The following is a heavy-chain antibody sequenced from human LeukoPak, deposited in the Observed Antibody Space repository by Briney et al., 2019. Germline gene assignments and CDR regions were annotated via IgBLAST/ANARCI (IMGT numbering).Heavy chain of an antibody. CDR1: GFTFSSYA. V-gene: IGHV3-30-3*01. CDR3: ARGMDYDYVWGSPKPFDY. J-gene: IGHJ4*02. Sequence: GGSLRLSCAASGFTFSSYAMHWVRQAPGKGLEWVAVISYDGSNKYYADSVKGRFTISRDNSKNTLYLQMNSLRAEDTAVYYCARGMDYDYVWGSPKPFDYWGQGTLVTVSS. D-gene: IGHD3-16*01. CDR2: ISYDGSNK.